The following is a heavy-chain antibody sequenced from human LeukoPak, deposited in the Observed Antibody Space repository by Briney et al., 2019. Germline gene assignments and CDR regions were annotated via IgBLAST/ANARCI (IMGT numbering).Heavy chain of an antibody. D-gene: IGHD3-10*01. CDR2: IFHSGST. Sequence: PSETLSLTCAVSGGSISSDNWWSWVRQSPGKGLEWIGEIFHSGSTNYNPSLKSRVTISVDKSKNQFSLKLSSVTAADTAVYYCARHYDSGSYPLDFWGQGTLVTVSS. V-gene: IGHV4-4*02. CDR1: GGSISSDNW. CDR3: ARHYDSGSYPLDF. J-gene: IGHJ4*02.